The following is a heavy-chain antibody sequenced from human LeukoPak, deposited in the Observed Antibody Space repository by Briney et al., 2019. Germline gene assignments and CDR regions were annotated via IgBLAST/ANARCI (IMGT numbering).Heavy chain of an antibody. Sequence: GGSLRLSCGASGFTFSSYAMHWVRQAPGKGLEWVAVISHDGSNKYYADSVKGRVTISRDNSKNTLDLQMNSLRAEDTAVYYCARDGAAADVEFDYWGQGTLVTVSS. J-gene: IGHJ4*02. CDR3: ARDGAAADVEFDY. CDR2: ISHDGSNK. V-gene: IGHV3-30-3*01. D-gene: IGHD6-13*01. CDR1: GFTFSSYA.